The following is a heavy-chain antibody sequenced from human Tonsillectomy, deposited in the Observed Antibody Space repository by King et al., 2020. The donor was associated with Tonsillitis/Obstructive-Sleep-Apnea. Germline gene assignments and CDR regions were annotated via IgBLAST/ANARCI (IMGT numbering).Heavy chain of an antibody. Sequence: VQLQQWGAGLLKPSETLSLTCAVYGGSFSGYYWSWIRQPPGKGLEWIGEINHSGSTNYNPSLKSRVTISVDTSKNQFSLKLSSVTAADTAVYYGAREVVREKIDPWGHGTLVTVSS. D-gene: IGHD6-6*01. CDR1: GGSFSGYY. CDR3: AREVVREKIDP. V-gene: IGHV4-34*01. CDR2: INHSGST. J-gene: IGHJ5*02.